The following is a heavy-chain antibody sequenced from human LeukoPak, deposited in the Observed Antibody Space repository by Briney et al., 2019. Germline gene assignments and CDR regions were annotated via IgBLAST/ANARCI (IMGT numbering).Heavy chain of an antibody. CDR2: LYSGGNT. J-gene: IGHJ3*01. D-gene: IGHD2-15*01. Sequence: GGSLRLSCAASGFTVSNNSLNWVRQAPGKGLAWVSILYSGGNTYYADFVKGRFTISRDSSKNTLFLQMNSLRAEDTAMFYCARGRLHGFDHWGQGTMVTVSS. CDR1: GFTVSNNS. CDR3: ARGRLHGFDH. V-gene: IGHV3-53*01.